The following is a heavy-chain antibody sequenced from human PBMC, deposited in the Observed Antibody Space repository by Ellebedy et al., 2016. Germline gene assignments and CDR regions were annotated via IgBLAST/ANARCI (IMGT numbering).Heavy chain of an antibody. CDR1: GYTFTSYA. D-gene: IGHD6-13*01. Sequence: ASVKVSCKASGYTFTSYAMHWVRQAPGQRLEWMGWINAGNGNTKYSQKFQGRVTITRDTSASTAYMELSSLRSEDTAVYYCARGLRSSSWGVHPIDPWGQGTLVTVSS. J-gene: IGHJ5*02. CDR3: ARGLRSSSWGVHPIDP. CDR2: INAGNGNT. V-gene: IGHV1-3*01.